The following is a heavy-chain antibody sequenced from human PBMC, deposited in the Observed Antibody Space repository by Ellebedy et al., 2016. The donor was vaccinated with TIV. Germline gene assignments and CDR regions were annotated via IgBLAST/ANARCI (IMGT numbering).Heavy chain of an antibody. CDR1: GFSLSTSGMS. CDR3: ARIERDTGGWGFDY. D-gene: IGHD6-19*01. J-gene: IGHJ4*02. CDR2: LDWDDDK. Sequence: SGPTLVKPTQTLTLTCSFSGFSLSTSGMSVSWIRQPPGKALEWLARLDWDDDKYYSTSLKTRLTISKDTSKNQVVLTMTNMDPVDTATYYCARIERDTGGWGFDYWGQGTLVTVSS. V-gene: IGHV2-70*11.